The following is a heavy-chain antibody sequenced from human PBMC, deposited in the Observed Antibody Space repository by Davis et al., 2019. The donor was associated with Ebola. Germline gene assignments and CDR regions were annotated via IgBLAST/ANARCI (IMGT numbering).Heavy chain of an antibody. J-gene: IGHJ6*02. V-gene: IGHV1-8*01. CDR3: ATLRATVTTNYYYYGMDV. CDR1: GYTFTDYD. Sequence: ASVKVSCKASGYTFTDYDINWVRQATGQGLEWMGWMNPNSGNTGYAQKFRGRVTMTEDTSTDTAYMELSSLRSEDTAVYYCATLRATVTTNYYYYGMDVWGQGTTVTVSS. CDR2: MNPNSGNT. D-gene: IGHD4-11*01.